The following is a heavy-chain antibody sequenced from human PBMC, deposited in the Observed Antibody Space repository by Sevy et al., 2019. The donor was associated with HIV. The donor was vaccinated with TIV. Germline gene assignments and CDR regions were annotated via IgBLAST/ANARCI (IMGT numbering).Heavy chain of an antibody. CDR3: ARDWWDSYGYHWLDP. CDR2: ISGGSVTI. Sequence: GDSLKISCAASGFTFSSYSMIWVRQAPGKGLEWISYISGGSVTIYYADSVKGRFTISRDNAKKSVYLEMNSLRVEDTAVYYCARDWWDSYGYHWLDPWGQGTLVTVSS. CDR1: GFTFSSYS. D-gene: IGHD5-18*01. J-gene: IGHJ5*02. V-gene: IGHV3-48*01.